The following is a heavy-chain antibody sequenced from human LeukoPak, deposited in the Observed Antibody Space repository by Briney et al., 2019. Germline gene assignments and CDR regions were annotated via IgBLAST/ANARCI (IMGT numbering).Heavy chain of an antibody. J-gene: IGHJ4*02. V-gene: IGHV3-49*04. D-gene: IGHD4-23*01. Sequence: PGGSLRLSCTASGFTFGDYAMSWVRRAPGKGLEWVGFIRSKAYGGTTEYAASVKGRFTISRDDSKSIAYLQMNSLKTEDTAVYYCIRGLRWFFDYWGQGTLVTVSS. CDR1: GFTFGDYA. CDR2: IRSKAYGGTT. CDR3: IRGLRWFFDY.